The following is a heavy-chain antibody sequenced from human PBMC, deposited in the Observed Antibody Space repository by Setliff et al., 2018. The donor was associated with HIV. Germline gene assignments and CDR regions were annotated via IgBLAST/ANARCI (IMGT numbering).Heavy chain of an antibody. V-gene: IGHV4-39*01. Sequence: PSETLSLTCTVSGGSISSGGYYWSWIRQHPGKGLEWIGYISGSTDYNPSLKSRVAMSVDTSRNQFSLKLTSVTAADTAVYYCARRPIKGYGPFDSWGPGTLVTVSS. CDR3: ARRPIKGYGPFDS. CDR2: ISGST. CDR1: GGSISSGGYY. J-gene: IGHJ4*02. D-gene: IGHD2-15*01.